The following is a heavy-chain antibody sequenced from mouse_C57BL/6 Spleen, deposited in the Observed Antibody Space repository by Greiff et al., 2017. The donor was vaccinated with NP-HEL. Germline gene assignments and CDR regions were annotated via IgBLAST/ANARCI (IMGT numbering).Heavy chain of an antibody. J-gene: IGHJ3*01. CDR1: GYTFTSYW. D-gene: IGHD2-3*01. V-gene: IGHV1-55*01. Sequence: VQLQQPGAELVKPGASVKMSCKASGYTFTSYWITWVKQRPGQGLEWIGDIYPGSGSTNYNEKFKSKATLTVDTSSNTAYMQLSSLTSEDSAVYYCARGGYYGGNWFAYWGQGTLVTVSA. CDR3: ARGGYYGGNWFAY. CDR2: IYPGSGST.